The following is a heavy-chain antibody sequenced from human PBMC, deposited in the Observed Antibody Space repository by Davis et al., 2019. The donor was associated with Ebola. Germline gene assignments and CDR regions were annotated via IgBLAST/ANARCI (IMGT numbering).Heavy chain of an antibody. CDR3: ARETYYYDSSGYYRYYFDY. D-gene: IGHD3-22*01. J-gene: IGHJ4*02. Sequence: AASVKVSCKASGYTFTSYAMHWVRQAPVQRLEWMGWINAGNGNTKYSQKFQGRVTITRDTSASTAYMELSSLRSEDTAVYYCARETYYYDSSGYYRYYFDYWGQGTLVTVSS. CDR1: GYTFTSYA. V-gene: IGHV1-3*01. CDR2: INAGNGNT.